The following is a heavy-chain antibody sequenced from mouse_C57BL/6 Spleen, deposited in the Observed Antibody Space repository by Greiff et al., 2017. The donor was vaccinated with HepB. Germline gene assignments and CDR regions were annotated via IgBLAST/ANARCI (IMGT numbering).Heavy chain of an antibody. CDR2: ISYDGSN. V-gene: IGHV3-6*01. CDR1: GYSITRGYY. Sequence: ESGPGLVKPSQSLSLTCSVTGYSITRGYYWNWIRQFPGNKLEWMGYISYDGSNNYNPSLKNRISITRDTSKNQFFLKLNSVTTEDTATYYCAREIYYGNYEDYFDYWGQGTTLTVSS. J-gene: IGHJ2*01. CDR3: AREIYYGNYEDYFDY. D-gene: IGHD2-1*01.